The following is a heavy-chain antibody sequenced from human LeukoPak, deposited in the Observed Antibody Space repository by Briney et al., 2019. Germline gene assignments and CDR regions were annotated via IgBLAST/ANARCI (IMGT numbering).Heavy chain of an antibody. J-gene: IGHJ4*02. D-gene: IGHD2-2*01. Sequence: GASVKVSCKASGYTFTSYGISRVRQAPGQGLEWMGWISAYNGNTNYAQKLQGRVTMTTDTSTSTAYMELRSLRSDDTAVYYCARVMRGIVVVPAAMAIDYWGQGTLVTVSS. CDR2: ISAYNGNT. CDR3: ARVMRGIVVVPAAMAIDY. CDR1: GYTFTSYG. V-gene: IGHV1-18*01.